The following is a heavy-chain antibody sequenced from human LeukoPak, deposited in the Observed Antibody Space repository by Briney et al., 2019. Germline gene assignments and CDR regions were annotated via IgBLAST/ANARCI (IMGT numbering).Heavy chain of an antibody. CDR1: GYTFTGYY. CDR3: ARGRWNDVTMGGY. CDR2: INPNSGGT. Sequence: ASVKVSCKASGYTFTGYYMHWVRQAPGQGLEWMGWINPNSGGTNYAQKFQGRVTMTRDTSISTAYMELSRLRSDDTAVYYCARGRWNDVTMGGYWGQGTLVTVSS. J-gene: IGHJ4*02. V-gene: IGHV1-2*02. D-gene: IGHD1-1*01.